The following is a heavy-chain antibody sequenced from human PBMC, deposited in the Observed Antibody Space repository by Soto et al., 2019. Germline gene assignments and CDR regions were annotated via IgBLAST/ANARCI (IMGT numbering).Heavy chain of an antibody. J-gene: IGHJ6*02. CDR3: ARGIVVVPAAPRSYYYYYGMDV. CDR1: GYTFTGYY. D-gene: IGHD2-2*01. CDR2: INPNSGGT. Sequence: ASVKVSCKASGYTFTGYYMHWVRQAPGQGLEWMGWINPNSGGTNYAQKFQGWVTMTRDTSISTAYMELSRLRSDDTAVYYCARGIVVVPAAPRSYYYYYGMDVWGQGTTVTVSS. V-gene: IGHV1-2*04.